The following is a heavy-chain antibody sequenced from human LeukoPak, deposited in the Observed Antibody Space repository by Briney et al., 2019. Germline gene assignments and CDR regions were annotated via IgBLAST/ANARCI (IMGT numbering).Heavy chain of an antibody. Sequence: ASVKVSCKASGYTFTGYYMHWVRQAPGQGLEWMGWINPNSGGTNYAQKFQGRVTMTRDTSISTAYMELSRLRSDDTAVYYCARDRITIFGVVTPGWFDPWGQGTLVTVPS. V-gene: IGHV1-2*02. J-gene: IGHJ5*02. CDR3: ARDRITIFGVVTPGWFDP. D-gene: IGHD3-3*01. CDR2: INPNSGGT. CDR1: GYTFTGYY.